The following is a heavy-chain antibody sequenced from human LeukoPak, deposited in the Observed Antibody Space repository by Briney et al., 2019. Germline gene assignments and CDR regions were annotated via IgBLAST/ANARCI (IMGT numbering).Heavy chain of an antibody. Sequence: GGSLRLSCAASGFGFSTYAMSWVRQAPGKGLEWVSGVNGNGGSTSYADSVKGRFTIFRDNSKNTVYLQMNSLRVEDTAVYYCAKSLYGGCDYWGQGTVVTVSS. CDR2: VNGNGGST. V-gene: IGHV3-23*01. D-gene: IGHD3-16*02. CDR3: AKSLYGGCDY. J-gene: IGHJ4*02. CDR1: GFGFSTYA.